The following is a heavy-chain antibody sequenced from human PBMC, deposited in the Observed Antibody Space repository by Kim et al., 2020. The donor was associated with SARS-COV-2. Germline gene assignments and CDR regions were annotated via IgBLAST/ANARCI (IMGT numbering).Heavy chain of an antibody. J-gene: IGHJ4*02. CDR3: TSDNPTDY. CDR2: GGKQ. Sequence: GGKQEYADPVKGRFTLSIDDSKNTLYLQMTSLKTEDTAVYYCTSDNPTDYWGQGTLVTVSS. V-gene: IGHV3-15*01. D-gene: IGHD1-20*01.